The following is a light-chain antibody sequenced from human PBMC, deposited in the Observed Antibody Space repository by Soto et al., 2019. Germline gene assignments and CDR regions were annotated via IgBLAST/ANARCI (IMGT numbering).Light chain of an antibody. CDR1: QDITKY. Sequence: DIQMTQSPSSLSASVGDRVTITCQASQDITKYLNWYQQKPGKAPKLLIYDASNLETGVPSRFSGSGSGTYFTFTISSLQPEDIATYYCQQYDILPRTFGQGTKLEIK. CDR3: QQYDILPRT. J-gene: IGKJ2*01. CDR2: DAS. V-gene: IGKV1-33*01.